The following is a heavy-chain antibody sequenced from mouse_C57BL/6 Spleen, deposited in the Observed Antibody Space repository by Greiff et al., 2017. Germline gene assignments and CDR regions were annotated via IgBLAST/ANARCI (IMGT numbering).Heavy chain of an antibody. CDR2: INPNYGTT. CDR1: GYSFTDYN. Sequence: VQLKQSGPELVKPGASVKISCKASGYSFTDYNMNWVKQSNGKSLEWIGVINPNYGTTSYNQKFKGKATLTVDQSSSTAYMQLNSLTSEDSAVXYCARSDYDPHYYAMDYWGQGTSVTVSS. CDR3: ARSDYDPHYYAMDY. V-gene: IGHV1-39*01. D-gene: IGHD2-4*01. J-gene: IGHJ4*01.